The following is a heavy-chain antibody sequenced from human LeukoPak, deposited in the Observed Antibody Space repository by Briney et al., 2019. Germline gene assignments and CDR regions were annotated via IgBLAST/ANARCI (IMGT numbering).Heavy chain of an antibody. CDR2: ISSSGSTI. J-gene: IGHJ4*02. D-gene: IGHD5-24*01. CDR3: ARRSYGYKTDDHTDY. V-gene: IGHV3-11*01. Sequence: GGSLRLSCAASGFTFSDYYMSWIRQAPGKGLEWVSYISSSGSTIYYADSVKGRFTISRDNAKNSLYLQMNSLRAEDTAVYYCARRSYGYKTDDHTDYWGQGTLVTVSS. CDR1: GFTFSDYY.